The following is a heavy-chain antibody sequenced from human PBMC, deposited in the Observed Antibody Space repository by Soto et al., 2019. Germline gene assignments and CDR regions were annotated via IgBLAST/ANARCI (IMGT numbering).Heavy chain of an antibody. D-gene: IGHD2-8*01. V-gene: IGHV1-46*01. Sequence: QVQLVQSGTKVKKPGASVKVSCKASGYTFTSYYIHWVRQAPGQGLEWMGIINPSDGGTRYAQKLQGRVTMTRDTSTSTIYMEVTSLKSEDTAVYYCTREGNGKPFDPWGQGTLVIVSS. CDR2: INPSDGGT. CDR1: GYTFTSYY. J-gene: IGHJ5*02. CDR3: TREGNGKPFDP.